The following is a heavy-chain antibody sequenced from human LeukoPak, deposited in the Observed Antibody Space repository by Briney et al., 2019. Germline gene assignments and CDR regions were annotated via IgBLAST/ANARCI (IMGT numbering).Heavy chain of an antibody. J-gene: IGHJ4*02. CDR1: GFTFSSYG. V-gene: IGHV3-30*02. D-gene: IGHD6-13*01. Sequence: GGSLRLSCAASGFTFSSYGMHWVRQAPGKGLEWVAFIRYDGNNKYYADSVKGRFTISRDNSKNTLYLQMNSLRAEDTAIYYCARWVRGAVGTFLFNYWGQGTLVTVSS. CDR3: ARWVRGAVGTFLFNY. CDR2: IRYDGNNK.